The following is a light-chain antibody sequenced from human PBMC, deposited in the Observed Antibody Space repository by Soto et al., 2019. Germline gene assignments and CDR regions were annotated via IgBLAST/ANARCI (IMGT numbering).Light chain of an antibody. Sequence: DIQMTQSPSTLSASVVDRVTITCLASQSISSWLAWYQQKPGKAPKLLIYDTSRWDSAVPARFSASGSGTEFTLTISSLQPDDFAAYHCQQYRSYTRTFGQGTKVDIK. V-gene: IGKV1-5*01. CDR1: QSISSW. CDR2: DTS. CDR3: QQYRSYTRT. J-gene: IGKJ1*01.